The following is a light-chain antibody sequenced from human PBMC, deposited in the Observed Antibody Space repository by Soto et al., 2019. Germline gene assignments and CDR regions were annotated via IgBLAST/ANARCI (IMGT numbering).Light chain of an antibody. J-gene: IGKJ5*01. CDR2: DAS. V-gene: IGKV1-33*01. Sequence: DIRMTQYPSSLSASVGDTVTVSCQASQDIRTYVNWYQQKPGKAPKVLIYDASILETGASSRFTGSGSGTHFTFTINNVQPEDVGIYYCQQYEILPVFGQGTRLEIK. CDR3: QQYEILPV. CDR1: QDIRTY.